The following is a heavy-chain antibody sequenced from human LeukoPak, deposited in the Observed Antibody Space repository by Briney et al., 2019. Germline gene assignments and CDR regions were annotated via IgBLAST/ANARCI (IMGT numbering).Heavy chain of an antibody. D-gene: IGHD6-19*01. J-gene: IGHJ4*02. Sequence: PSETLSLTCAVSGGSISSGGYSWSWVRQAPGKGLEWVANIKRDGSERNYVDSVKGRFTISRDNAKNSLYLQMNSLRAEDTAVYYCARDGGWYRDYWGQGTLVTVSS. V-gene: IGHV3-7*01. CDR1: GGSISSGGYS. CDR2: IKRDGSER. CDR3: ARDGGWYRDY.